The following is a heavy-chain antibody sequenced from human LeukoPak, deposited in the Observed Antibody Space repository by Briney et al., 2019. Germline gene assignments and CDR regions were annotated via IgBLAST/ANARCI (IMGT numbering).Heavy chain of an antibody. V-gene: IGHV3-23*01. Sequence: GGSLRLSCAASGFTFSDYGMNWVRQTPGKGLEWVSAIGGRGGSAYYADSVKGRFTISRDNSKNTLYLQMNSLRVEDTAVYYCVPLKGDIAVVVYWGQGTLVTVSS. CDR2: IGGRGGSA. D-gene: IGHD2-15*01. CDR1: GFTFSDYG. CDR3: VPLKGDIAVVVY. J-gene: IGHJ4*02.